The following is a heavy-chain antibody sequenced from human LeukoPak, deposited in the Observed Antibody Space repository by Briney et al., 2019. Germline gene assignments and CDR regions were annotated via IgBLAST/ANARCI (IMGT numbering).Heavy chain of an antibody. J-gene: IGHJ4*02. CDR1: GFTFSSYW. D-gene: IGHD2-2*01. V-gene: IGHV3-7*03. CDR2: IEEYGSQI. Sequence: GGSLRLSCAGSGFTFSSYWMTWVRQAPGKGLEWVANIEEYGSQIYYVDSVKGRFTISRDNAKNSVYLQMNSLRAEDTAVYYCAKDSEVVPASYFDYWGQGTLVTVSS. CDR3: AKDSEVVPASYFDY.